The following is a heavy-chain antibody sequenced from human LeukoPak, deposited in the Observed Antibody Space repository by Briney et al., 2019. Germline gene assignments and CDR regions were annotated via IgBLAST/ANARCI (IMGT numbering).Heavy chain of an antibody. J-gene: IGHJ4*02. CDR3: ARSDSSGWYYFDY. Sequence: ASVKVSCKASGYIFTIYDINWVRQATGQGLEWVGWINTNTGNPTYAQGFTGRFVFSLDTSVNTAYLQISSLKAEDTAVYYCARSDSSGWYYFDYWGQGTLVTVSS. CDR1: GYIFTIYD. D-gene: IGHD6-19*01. V-gene: IGHV7-4-1*02. CDR2: INTNTGNP.